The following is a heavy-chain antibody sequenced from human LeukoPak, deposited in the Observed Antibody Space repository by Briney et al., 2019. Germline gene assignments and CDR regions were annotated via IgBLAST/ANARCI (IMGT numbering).Heavy chain of an antibody. CDR2: IYTSGST. CDR1: GGSISSYY. CDR3: ARGRGLYGDYETPPLDY. V-gene: IGHV4-4*07. D-gene: IGHD4-17*01. J-gene: IGHJ4*02. Sequence: SETLSLTCTVSGGSISSYYWSWIRQPAGKGLEWIGRIYTSGSTNYNPSLKSRVTISVDTSKNQFSLKLSSVTAADTAVYYCARGRGLYGDYETPPLDYWGQGTLVTVSS.